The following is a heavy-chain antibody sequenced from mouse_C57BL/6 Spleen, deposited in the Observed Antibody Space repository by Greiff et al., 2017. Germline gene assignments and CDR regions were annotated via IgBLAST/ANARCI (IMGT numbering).Heavy chain of an antibody. CDR3: ARSSYYGSSYGSYFDD. D-gene: IGHD1-1*01. V-gene: IGHV1-69*01. CDR1: GYTFTSYW. Sequence: VKLQQPGAELVMPGASVKLSCKASGYTFTSYWMHWVKQRPGHGLEWIGEIDPSDSYTNYNQEFKGKSTLTVDKSSSTAYMQLSSLTSEDSAVYYCARSSYYGSSYGSYFDDWGQGTTLTVSS. CDR2: IDPSDSYT. J-gene: IGHJ2*01.